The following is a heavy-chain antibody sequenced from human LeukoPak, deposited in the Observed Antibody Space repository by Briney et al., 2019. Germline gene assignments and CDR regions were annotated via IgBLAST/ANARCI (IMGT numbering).Heavy chain of an antibody. CDR1: DFTVRNNY. D-gene: IGHD2-8*01. J-gene: IGHJ4*02. CDR2: ISSGTDT. Sequence: GGSLRLSCAASDFTVRNNYISWVRQAPGKGLEWVSTISSGTDTYYADSVKGRFTISRDISKNTLSLQMNSLRAEDTAVYYCAVVMLGYWGQGTLVTVSS. V-gene: IGHV3-66*01. CDR3: AVVMLGY.